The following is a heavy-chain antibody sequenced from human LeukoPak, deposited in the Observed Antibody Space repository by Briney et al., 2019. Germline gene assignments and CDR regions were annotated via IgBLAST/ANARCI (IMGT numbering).Heavy chain of an antibody. Sequence: PGRSLRLSCAASEFTFSSNAMHWVRQAPGKGLEWVANIKQDGSEKYYVDSVKGRFTISRDNAKNSLYLQMNSLRAEDTAVYYCARVQLWLLYAFDIWGQGTMVTVSS. CDR3: ARVQLWLLYAFDI. J-gene: IGHJ3*02. CDR1: EFTFSSNA. D-gene: IGHD5-18*01. CDR2: IKQDGSEK. V-gene: IGHV3-7*01.